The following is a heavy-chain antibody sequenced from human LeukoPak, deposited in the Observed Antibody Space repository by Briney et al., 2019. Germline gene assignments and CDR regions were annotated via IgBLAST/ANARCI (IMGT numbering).Heavy chain of an antibody. CDR1: GFTFSSYT. CDR3: ARDIVPAVAFDI. CDR2: ITSSRSTI. D-gene: IGHD2-2*01. J-gene: IGHJ3*02. Sequence: PGGSLRLSCAASGFTFSSYTMNWVRQAPGKGLEWVSYITSSRSTIYYADSVKGRFTISRDNAKNSLYLQMNSLRAEDTAVYYCARDIVPAVAFDIWGQGTMVTASS. V-gene: IGHV3-48*01.